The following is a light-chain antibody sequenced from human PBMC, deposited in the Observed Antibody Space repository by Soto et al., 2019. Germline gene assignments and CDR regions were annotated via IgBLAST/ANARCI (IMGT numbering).Light chain of an antibody. J-gene: IGLJ3*02. Sequence: QSVLTQPPSVSGAPGQRVTISCTGSSSNIGAGYDVHWYQQLPGTAPKLLIYGNSNRPSGVPDRFSGSESGTSASLAITGLQAEEEADYYCQSYDSSLSGSVFGGGTKLTVL. CDR3: QSYDSSLSGSV. CDR1: SSNIGAGYD. CDR2: GNS. V-gene: IGLV1-40*01.